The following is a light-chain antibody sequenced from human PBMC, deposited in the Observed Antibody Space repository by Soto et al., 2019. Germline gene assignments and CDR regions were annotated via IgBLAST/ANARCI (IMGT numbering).Light chain of an antibody. J-gene: IGLJ3*02. CDR1: TGAVTSGHY. CDR2: DTN. CDR3: LLSYSGARLWV. V-gene: IGLV7-46*01. Sequence: QAVVTQEPSLTVSPGGTVTLTCGSSTGAVTSGHYPYWFQQKPGQAPRTLIYDTNNKRSWTPARFSGSLLGGKAALTLSGAQPEDEAEYYCLLSYSGARLWVFGGGTQLTVL.